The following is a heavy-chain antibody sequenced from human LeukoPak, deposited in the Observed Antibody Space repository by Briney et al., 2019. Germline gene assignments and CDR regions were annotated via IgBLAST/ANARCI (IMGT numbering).Heavy chain of an antibody. D-gene: IGHD2-15*01. CDR1: GFTFSSYA. V-gene: IGHV3-30*02. CDR3: AKDFHPPVVVAATTDY. J-gene: IGHJ4*02. Sequence: GGSLRLSCAASGFTFSSYAMSWVRQAPGKGLEWVAFIRYDGSNKYYADSVKGRFTISRDNSKNTLYLQMNSLRAEDTAVYYCAKDFHPPVVVAATTDYWGQGTLVTVSS. CDR2: IRYDGSNK.